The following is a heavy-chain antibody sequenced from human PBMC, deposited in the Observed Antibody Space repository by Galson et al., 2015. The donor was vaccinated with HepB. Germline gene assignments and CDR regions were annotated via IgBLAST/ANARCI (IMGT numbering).Heavy chain of an antibody. CDR2: IIPIFGTA. Sequence: SVKVSCKASGGTFSSYASSWVRQAPGQGLEWMGGIIPIFGTANYAQKFQGRVTITADKSTSTAYMELSSLRSEDTAVYYCAAGYSSSWTGGSYDYWGQGTLVTVSS. V-gene: IGHV1-69*06. CDR1: GGTFSSYA. J-gene: IGHJ4*02. D-gene: IGHD6-13*01. CDR3: AAGYSSSWTGGSYDY.